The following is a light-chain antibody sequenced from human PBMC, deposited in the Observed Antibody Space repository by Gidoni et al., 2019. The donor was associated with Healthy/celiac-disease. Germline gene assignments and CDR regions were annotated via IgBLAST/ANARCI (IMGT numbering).Light chain of an antibody. CDR2: DAS. J-gene: IGKJ4*01. V-gene: IGKV3-11*01. Sequence: EIVLTQSPATLSLSPGERATLSCRASPSVRSYLAWYQQKPGQAPRLLIYDASNRATGIPARFSGSGSGTDFTLAISSLEPEDFAVYYCQQRSNWPGLTFGGGTKVEIK. CDR3: QQRSNWPGLT. CDR1: PSVRSY.